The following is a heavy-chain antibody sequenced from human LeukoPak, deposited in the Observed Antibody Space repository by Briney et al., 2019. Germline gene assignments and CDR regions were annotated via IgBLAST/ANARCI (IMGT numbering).Heavy chain of an antibody. D-gene: IGHD6-19*01. CDR1: GFTFSSYA. Sequence: GSLRLSCASSGFTFSSYAMHWVRQAPGKGLEYVSAISSNGGSTYYANSVKGRFTISRDNSKNTLYLQMGSLRAEDMAVYYCAREGQQWLVHAFDIWGQGTMVTVSS. CDR3: AREGQQWLVHAFDI. V-gene: IGHV3-64*01. J-gene: IGHJ3*02. CDR2: ISSNGGST.